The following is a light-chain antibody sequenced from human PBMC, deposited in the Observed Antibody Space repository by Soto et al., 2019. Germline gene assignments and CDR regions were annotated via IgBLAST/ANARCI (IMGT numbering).Light chain of an antibody. Sequence: QSVLTQPPSASGSPGQLVTISCTGTSGDVGGYNFVSWYQQHPGKAPKLIIYEVNNRPSGVPDRFSGSKSGNTASLTVSGLQAEDEADYYCSSYSGTNNLVFGGGTKLTVL. CDR2: EVN. J-gene: IGLJ2*01. CDR3: SSYSGTNNLV. CDR1: SGDVGGYNF. V-gene: IGLV2-8*01.